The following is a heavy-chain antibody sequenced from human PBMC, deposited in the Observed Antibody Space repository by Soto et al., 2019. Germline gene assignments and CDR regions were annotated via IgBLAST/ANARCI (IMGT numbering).Heavy chain of an antibody. CDR2: ISAYNGNT. D-gene: IGHD6-13*01. Sequence: GASVKVSCKASGYTFTSYGISWVRQAPGQGLEWMGWISAYNGNTNYAQKLQGRVTMTTDTSTSTAYMELRSLRSDDTAVYYCARDGGFWVAAAVLDYWGQVTLVTVSS. CDR3: ARDGGFWVAAAVLDY. CDR1: GYTFTSYG. J-gene: IGHJ4*02. V-gene: IGHV1-18*01.